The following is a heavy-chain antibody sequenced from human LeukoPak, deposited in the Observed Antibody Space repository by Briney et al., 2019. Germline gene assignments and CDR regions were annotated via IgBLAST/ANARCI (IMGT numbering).Heavy chain of an antibody. CDR3: ARVGRSHYYDSSGYLIRGRSQYYFDY. J-gene: IGHJ4*02. D-gene: IGHD3-22*01. CDR2: ISPSGNT. V-gene: IGHV4-61*02. Sequence: SETLSLTCTVSGGSISSGTYSWSWIRQPAGRGLEWLGRISPSGNTNYNPSLKSRVTISVDTSKNQFSLKLSSVTAADTAAYYCARVGRSHYYDSSGYLIRGRSQYYFDYWGQGTLVTVSS. CDR1: GGSISSGTYS.